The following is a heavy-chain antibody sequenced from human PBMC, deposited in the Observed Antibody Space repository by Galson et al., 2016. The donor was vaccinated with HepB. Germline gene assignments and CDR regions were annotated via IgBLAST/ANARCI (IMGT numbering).Heavy chain of an antibody. J-gene: IGHJ5*02. CDR1: GGSIISDTW. CDR2: IYHTGTS. V-gene: IGHV4-4*02. Sequence: SETLSLTCDVSGGSIISDTWWSWVRQTPGKGLEWIGEIYHTGTSNNNPSLLSRFTMSIDNSRNRFSLNLNSVTAADTAVYYCARASVVPGARMVFDPWGQGILVTVSS. D-gene: IGHD2-2*01. CDR3: ARASVVPGARMVFDP.